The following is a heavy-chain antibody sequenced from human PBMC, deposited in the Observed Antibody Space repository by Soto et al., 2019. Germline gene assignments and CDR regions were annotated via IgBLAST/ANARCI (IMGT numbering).Heavy chain of an antibody. CDR3: AGRYCSNGVCPFDP. CDR2: ISGSGGST. J-gene: IGHJ5*02. D-gene: IGHD2-8*01. V-gene: IGHV3-23*01. CDR1: GFTFSSYA. Sequence: GGSLRLSCAASGFTFSSYAMSWVRQAPGKGLEWVSAISGSGGSTYYADSVKGRFTISRDNAQNSLYLQVDSLRAEDTAVYYCAGRYCSNGVCPFDPWGQGTLVTVSS.